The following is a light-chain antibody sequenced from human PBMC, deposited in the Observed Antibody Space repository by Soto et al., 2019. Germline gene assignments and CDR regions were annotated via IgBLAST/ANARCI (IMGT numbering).Light chain of an antibody. CDR2: VNSGGSH. CDR3: QTWGTGSAIVV. Sequence: QSVLTQSPSASASLGASVKLTCTLSSGHSNYAIAWHQRQPEKGPRFLMKVNSGGSHIKGDGIPDRFSGSSSGAERYLFISSLQSEDEAYYYCQTWGTGSAIVVFGGGTQLTVL. CDR1: SGHSNYA. V-gene: IGLV4-69*01. J-gene: IGLJ7*01.